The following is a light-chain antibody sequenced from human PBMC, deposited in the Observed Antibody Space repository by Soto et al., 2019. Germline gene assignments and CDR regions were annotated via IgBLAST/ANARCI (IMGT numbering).Light chain of an antibody. V-gene: IGKV3-11*01. CDR3: QQRSNWPYT. J-gene: IGKJ2*01. CDR2: DAS. Sequence: EIVLTQSPATLSLSPGERATLSCRASQSVSSYLAWYQQKPGQAPRLLIYDASSSATGIPARFSGSGSGTRCTLTLSSLESEEFEDYYCQQRSNWPYTFGQGTNLGIK. CDR1: QSVSSY.